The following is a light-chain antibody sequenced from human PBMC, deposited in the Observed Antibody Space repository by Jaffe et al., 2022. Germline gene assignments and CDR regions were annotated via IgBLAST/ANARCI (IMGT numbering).Light chain of an antibody. Sequence: QSVLTQPPSVSGAPGQRVTVSCTVSSSNIGAGYDVHWYQQLPGTAPKLLIYGNNNRPSGVPDRFSGSKSGTSASLAITGLQAEDEADYYCQSYDSSLSGYVFGTGTKVTVL. V-gene: IGLV1-40*01. J-gene: IGLJ1*01. CDR1: SSNIGAGYD. CDR2: GNN. CDR3: QSYDSSLSGYV.